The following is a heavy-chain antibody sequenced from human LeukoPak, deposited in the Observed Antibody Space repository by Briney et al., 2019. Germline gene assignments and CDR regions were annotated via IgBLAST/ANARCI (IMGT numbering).Heavy chain of an antibody. D-gene: IGHD2-2*01. V-gene: IGHV3-23*01. CDR3: TRIVVVPAAKTGAFDI. Sequence: GGSLRLSCAASGFTFSSYAMSWVRQAPGKGLEWVSAISGSGGSTYYADSVKGRFTISRDNSKNTLYLQMNSLRAEDTAVYYCTRIVVVPAAKTGAFDIWGRGTMVTVSS. CDR1: GFTFSSYA. CDR2: ISGSGGST. J-gene: IGHJ3*02.